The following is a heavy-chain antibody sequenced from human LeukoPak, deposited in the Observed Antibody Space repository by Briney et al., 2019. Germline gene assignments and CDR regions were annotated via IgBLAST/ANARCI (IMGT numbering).Heavy chain of an antibody. CDR2: INPSSGGT. D-gene: IGHD1-26*01. CDR1: VYTFTDYY. J-gene: IGHJ4*02. CDR3: AKVAEQQFILGTTLPFDY. Sequence: GASVKVTCKASVYTFTDYYMHWVRQAPEQGLEWMGWINPSSGGTNYAQKFQGRVTMTRDTSISTAYIELSGLRSDDTAVYYCAKVAEQQFILGTTLPFDYWGQGTLVTVSS. V-gene: IGHV1-2*02.